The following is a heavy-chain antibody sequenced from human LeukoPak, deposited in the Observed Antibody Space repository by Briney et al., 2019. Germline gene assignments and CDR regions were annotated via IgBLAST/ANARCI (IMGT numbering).Heavy chain of an antibody. CDR3: LGYARMGLVGESYFDY. J-gene: IGHJ4*02. CDR1: GGSISSSSYY. V-gene: IGHV4-39*01. CDR2: IYYSGST. Sequence: SETLSLTCTVSGGSISSSSYYWGWIRQPPGKGLEWIGSIYYSGSTYYNPSLKSRVTISVDTSKNQFSLKLSSVTAADTAVYYCLGYARMGLVGESYFDYWGQGTLVTVSS. D-gene: IGHD6-19*01.